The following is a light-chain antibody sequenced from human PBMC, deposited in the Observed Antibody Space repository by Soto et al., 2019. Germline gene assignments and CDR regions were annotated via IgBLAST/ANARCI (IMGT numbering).Light chain of an antibody. Sequence: QSALAQPASVSGSPGQSITISCTGTNSDVGAYDFVSWYQHYPGKAPKLVTFDVTHRPPGISDRFSGSKSANTASLTISGLQAADEAFYYCSSYTPSSTFVFGGGTKVTVL. J-gene: IGLJ1*01. CDR3: SSYTPSSTFV. V-gene: IGLV2-14*01. CDR1: NSDVGAYDF. CDR2: DVT.